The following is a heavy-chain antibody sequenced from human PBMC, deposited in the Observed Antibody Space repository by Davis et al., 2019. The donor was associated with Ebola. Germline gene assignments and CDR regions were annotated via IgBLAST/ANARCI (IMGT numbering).Heavy chain of an antibody. Sequence: ASVKVSCKASGYTFTSYGISWVRQAPGQGLEWMGWISAYNGNTNYAQKLQGRDTMTTDTSTSTAYMELRSLRSDDTAVYYCARDEWWVVTAIRLDYWGQGTLVTVSS. J-gene: IGHJ4*02. V-gene: IGHV1-18*01. CDR2: ISAYNGNT. CDR3: ARDEWWVVTAIRLDY. CDR1: GYTFTSYG. D-gene: IGHD2-21*02.